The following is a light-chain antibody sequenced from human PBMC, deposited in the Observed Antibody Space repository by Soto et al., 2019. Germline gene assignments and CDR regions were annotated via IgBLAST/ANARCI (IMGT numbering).Light chain of an antibody. V-gene: IGKV1-9*01. CDR2: AAS. CDR1: QDIRNY. Sequence: DIQMTQSPSSLSASVGDRVTITCRASQDIRNYLAWYQQKPGKIPELLIYAASTLQSGVPSRFSGSGSGTDFTLTISSLEPEDFATYYCQQLNSYPTFGGGTKVDIK. CDR3: QQLNSYPT. J-gene: IGKJ4*01.